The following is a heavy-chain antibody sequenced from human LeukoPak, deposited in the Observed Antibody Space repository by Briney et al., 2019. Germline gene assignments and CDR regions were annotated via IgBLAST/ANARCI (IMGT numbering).Heavy chain of an antibody. CDR2: IIPIFGTA. Sequence: GASVKVSCTASGGTFSSYGISWVRQAPGQGLEWMGGIIPIFGTANYAQKFQGRVTITADESTSTAYMELSSLRSEDTAVYYCARDRDTAMVTDYDSNWFDPWGQGTLVTVSS. J-gene: IGHJ5*02. V-gene: IGHV1-69*13. CDR3: ARDRDTAMVTDYDSNWFDP. D-gene: IGHD5-18*01. CDR1: GGTFSSYG.